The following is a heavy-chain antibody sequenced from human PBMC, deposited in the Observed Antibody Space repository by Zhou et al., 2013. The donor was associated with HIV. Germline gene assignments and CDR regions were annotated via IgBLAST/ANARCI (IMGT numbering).Heavy chain of an antibody. D-gene: IGHD3-22*01. V-gene: IGHV1-18*01. Sequence: QVQLEQSGAEVKKPGSSVKVSCKASGGNFRSDVITWVRQAPGQGLEWMGWISAYNANTNYAQKLQGRVTMTTDTSTSTAYMELRSLRSDDTAVYYCARDLPLGGPYDSTGHYPGYWGQGTLVTVSS. CDR1: GGNFRSDV. CDR3: ARDLPLGGPYDSTGHYPGY. CDR2: ISAYNANT. J-gene: IGHJ4*02.